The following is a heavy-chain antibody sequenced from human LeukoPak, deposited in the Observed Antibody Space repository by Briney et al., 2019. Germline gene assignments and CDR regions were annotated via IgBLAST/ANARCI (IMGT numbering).Heavy chain of an antibody. V-gene: IGHV4-34*01. CDR1: GGSFSGYY. CDR3: ARTLWYYSSTSCYGYYYYYYMDV. CDR2: INRSGST. J-gene: IGHJ6*03. D-gene: IGHD2-2*01. Sequence: PSETLSLTCAVYGGSFSGYYWSWIRQPPGKGLEWIGEINRSGSTNYNPSLKSRVTISVDTSKNQFPLKLSSVTAADTAVYYCARTLWYYSSTSCYGYYYYYYMDVWGKGTTVTVSS.